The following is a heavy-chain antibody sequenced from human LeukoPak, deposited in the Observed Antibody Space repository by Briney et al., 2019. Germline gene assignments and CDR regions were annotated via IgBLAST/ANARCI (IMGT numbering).Heavy chain of an antibody. D-gene: IGHD4-23*01. CDR3: ARESGYDYGGNLLLPDY. J-gene: IGHJ4*02. CDR2: ISWNSGNI. V-gene: IGHV3-9*01. CDR1: GFTFDDYA. Sequence: GGSLRLSCAASGFTFDDYAMHWVRQAPGKGLEWVSGISWNSGNIGYADSVKGRFTISRDNAKNSLYLQMNSLRAEDTAVYYCARESGYDYGGNLLLPDYWGQGTLVTVSS.